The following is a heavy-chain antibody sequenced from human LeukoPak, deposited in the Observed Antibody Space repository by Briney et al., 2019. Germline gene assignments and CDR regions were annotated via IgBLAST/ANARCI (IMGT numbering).Heavy chain of an antibody. CDR3: AREYVDTYLYYYGMDV. V-gene: IGHV3-33*01. CDR2: IWYDGSNK. CDR1: GFTFSSYG. J-gene: IGHJ6*02. D-gene: IGHD2/OR15-2a*01. Sequence: TGGSLRLSCAASGFTFSSYGMHWVRQAPGKGLEWVAVIWYDGSNKYYADSVKGRFTISRDNSKNTLYLQMNSLRAEDTAVYYCAREYVDTYLYYYGMDVWGQGTTVTVSS.